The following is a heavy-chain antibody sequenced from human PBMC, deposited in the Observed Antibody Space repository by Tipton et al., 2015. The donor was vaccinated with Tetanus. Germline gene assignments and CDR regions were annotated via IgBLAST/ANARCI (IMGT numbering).Heavy chain of an antibody. Sequence: LRLSCTVSGGSISSYYWSWIRQPPGKGLEWIGYIYYSGSTNYNPSLKSRVTISVDTSKNQLSLKLSSVTAADTAVYYCARLGVYPDYWGQGTLVTVSS. V-gene: IGHV4-59*01. CDR3: ARLGVYPDY. J-gene: IGHJ4*02. D-gene: IGHD6-13*01. CDR1: GGSISSYY. CDR2: IYYSGST.